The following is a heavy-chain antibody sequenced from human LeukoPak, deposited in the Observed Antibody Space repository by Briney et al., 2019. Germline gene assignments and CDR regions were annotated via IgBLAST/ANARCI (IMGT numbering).Heavy chain of an antibody. Sequence: SETLSLTCTVSGGSISSYYWSWIRQPAGKGLEWIGRIYTSGSTNYNPSLKSRVTMSVDTSKNQFSLKLSSVTAADTTVYYCARFYGGGSGSYYNWFDPWGQGTLVTVSS. CDR1: GGSISSYY. CDR2: IYTSGST. CDR3: ARFYGGGSGSYYNWFDP. V-gene: IGHV4-4*07. J-gene: IGHJ5*02. D-gene: IGHD3-10*01.